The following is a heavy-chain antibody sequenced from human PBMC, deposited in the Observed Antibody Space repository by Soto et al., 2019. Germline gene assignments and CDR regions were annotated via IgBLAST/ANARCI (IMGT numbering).Heavy chain of an antibody. CDR3: ARDLGMSGSGYDGGMDV. D-gene: IGHD5-12*01. CDR2: IDYSGST. CDR1: GGSISSGDYY. V-gene: IGHV4-30-4*01. Sequence: SETLSLTCTVSGGSISSGDYYWSWIRQTPGKGLEWMGYIDYSGSTYYNPSLKSRVTISVDTSKNQFSLKLSSVTAADTAVYYCARDLGMSGSGYDGGMDVWGQGTTVTVSS. J-gene: IGHJ6*02.